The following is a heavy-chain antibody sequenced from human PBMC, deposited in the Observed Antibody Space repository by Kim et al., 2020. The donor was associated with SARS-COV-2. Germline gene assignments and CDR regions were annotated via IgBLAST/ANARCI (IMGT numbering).Heavy chain of an antibody. J-gene: IGHJ6*01. CDR3: ARDKRHCSSTSCLTFYYY. CDR2: INHSGST. V-gene: IGHV4-34*01. Sequence: SETLSLTCAVYGGSFSGYYWSWIRQPPGKGLEWIGEINHSGSTNYNPSLKSRVTISVDTSKNQFSLKLSSVTAADTAVYYCARDKRHCSSTSCLTFYYY. CDR1: GGSFSGYY. D-gene: IGHD2-2*01.